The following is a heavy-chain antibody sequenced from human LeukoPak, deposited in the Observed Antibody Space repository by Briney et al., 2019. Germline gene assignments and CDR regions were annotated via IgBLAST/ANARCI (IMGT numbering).Heavy chain of an antibody. Sequence: GRSLRLSCAASGFTFSSYAMHWVRQAPGKGLEWVAVISYDGSNKYYADSVKGRFTISRDNSKNTLHLQMNSLRAEDTAVYYCARDPLIAGYFDYWGQGTLVTVSS. D-gene: IGHD3-16*01. J-gene: IGHJ4*02. CDR3: ARDPLIAGYFDY. V-gene: IGHV3-30-3*01. CDR2: ISYDGSNK. CDR1: GFTFSSYA.